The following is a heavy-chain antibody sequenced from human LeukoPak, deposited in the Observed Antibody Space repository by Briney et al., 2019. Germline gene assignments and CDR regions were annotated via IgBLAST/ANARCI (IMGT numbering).Heavy chain of an antibody. CDR3: ATRATAGPW. CDR1: GGSITSYY. D-gene: IGHD6-13*01. V-gene: IGHV4-4*07. Sequence: TPSETLSLTCTVSGGSITSYYWSWIRQPAGKGLEWIGRIYFSGSTNYNPSLKSRVTMSVDTSKNQFSLSLTSVTAADTAVYYCATRATAGPWWGQGTLVTVSS. CDR2: IYFSGST. J-gene: IGHJ4*02.